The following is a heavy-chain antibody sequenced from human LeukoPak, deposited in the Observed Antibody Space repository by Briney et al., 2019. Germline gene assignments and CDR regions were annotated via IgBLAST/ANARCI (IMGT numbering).Heavy chain of an antibody. CDR1: GYTFTGYY. Sequence: ALVKVSCKASGYTFTGYYMHWVRQAPGQGLEWMGRINPNSGGTNYAQKFQGRVTMTRDTSISTAYMELSRLRSDDTAVYYCARAKGVVAAAGTTYNYWGQGTLVAVSS. D-gene: IGHD6-13*01. CDR2: INPNSGGT. V-gene: IGHV1-2*06. J-gene: IGHJ4*02. CDR3: ARAKGVVAAAGTTYNY.